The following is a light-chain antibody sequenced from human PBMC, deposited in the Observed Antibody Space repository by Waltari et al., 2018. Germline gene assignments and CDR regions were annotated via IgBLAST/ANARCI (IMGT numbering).Light chain of an antibody. CDR2: DAS. J-gene: IGKJ4*01. CDR3: QQRRSWPLT. CDR1: QSVGTY. Sequence: EIVLPQSPAILSFSPGERATLSCTASQSVGTYLAWYQQRPGQSPRLLIYDASYRATGIPGRFSGSGSETDFTLTISSLQPEDFAVYYCQQRRSWPLTFGGGTRVQI. V-gene: IGKV3-11*01.